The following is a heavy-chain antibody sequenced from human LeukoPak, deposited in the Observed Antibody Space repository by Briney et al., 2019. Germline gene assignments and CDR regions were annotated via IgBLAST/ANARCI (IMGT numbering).Heavy chain of an antibody. V-gene: IGHV4-59*01. D-gene: IGHD2-15*01. J-gene: IGHJ4*02. CDR3: ATGYSSAWYYFDY. CDR1: GDSISTYY. Sequence: SETLSLTCSVSGDSISTYYWSWIRQSPGKGLEWIGYIYHSGNTNYNPSLKSRVTISADTSNNQFSLRLSSVTAADTAVYYCATGYSSAWYYFDYWGQGTLVTVSS. CDR2: IYHSGNT.